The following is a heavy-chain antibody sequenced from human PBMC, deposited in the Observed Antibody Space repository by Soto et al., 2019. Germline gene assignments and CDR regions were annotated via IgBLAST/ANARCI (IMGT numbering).Heavy chain of an antibody. J-gene: IGHJ4*02. V-gene: IGHV3-30*18. D-gene: IGHD6-13*01. Sequence: PEGFLRRSCSPSGFTFTTYAMHWVPQAPVKGLEWVAVISYDGNDRYYADSVTGRFTISRDNSKNTLYLQMNSLGAEDTGVYYCAKERGAAAGWKIACWGRGTLGPVSS. CDR1: GFTFTTYA. CDR3: AKERGAAAGWKIAC. CDR2: ISYDGNDR.